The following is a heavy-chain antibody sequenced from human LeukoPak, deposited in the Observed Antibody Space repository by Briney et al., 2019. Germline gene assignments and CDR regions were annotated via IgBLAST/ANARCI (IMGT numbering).Heavy chain of an antibody. V-gene: IGHV3-30*02. D-gene: IGHD6-19*01. J-gene: IGHJ4*02. CDR2: IRYDGSDK. CDR3: ARVYSTGWSLPFDS. CDR1: GFTFSNYV. Sequence: GGSLRLSCAASGFTFSNYVMHWVRQAPGKGLQWVAFIRYDGSDKYYADSVKGRFTISRDNSKNTLYLQMNSLRAEDTAVYYCARVYSTGWSLPFDSWGQGTLVTVSS.